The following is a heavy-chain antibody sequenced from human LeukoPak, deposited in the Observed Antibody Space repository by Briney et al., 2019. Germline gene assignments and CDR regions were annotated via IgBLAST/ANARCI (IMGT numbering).Heavy chain of an antibody. J-gene: IGHJ4*02. CDR2: IYTSGST. CDR1: GGSISRSGYY. D-gene: IGHD6-19*01. V-gene: IGHV4-61*05. Sequence: SETLPLTCTVSGGSISRSGYYWGWIRQTPGKGLEWIGRIYTSGSTNYNPSLKSRVTISVDTSKNQFSLKLSSVTAADTAVYYCARARGQWLVHDKFDYWGLGTLVTVSS. CDR3: ARARGQWLVHDKFDY.